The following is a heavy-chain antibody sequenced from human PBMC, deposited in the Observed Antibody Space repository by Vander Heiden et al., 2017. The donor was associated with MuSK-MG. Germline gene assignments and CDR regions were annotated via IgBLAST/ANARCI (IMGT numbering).Heavy chain of an antibody. V-gene: IGHV3-7*01. CDR3: AREPTYDM. J-gene: IGHJ4*02. CDR2: IKQEGREK. Sequence: PWKGLEWVANIKQEGREKDYVDSVKGRFTISRDNAKNSLYLKMNSLRAEDTAVYYCAREPTYDMWGQGTLVTVSS. D-gene: IGHD3-9*01.